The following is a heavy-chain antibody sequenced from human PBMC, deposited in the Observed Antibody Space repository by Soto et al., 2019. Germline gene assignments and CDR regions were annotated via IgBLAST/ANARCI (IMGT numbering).Heavy chain of an antibody. CDR2: IYYSGNT. V-gene: IGHV4-59*01. J-gene: IGHJ6*02. CDR1: GGSISPYY. CDR3: ARDWHYYDSSGYPRVYGMDV. D-gene: IGHD3-22*01. Sequence: QVQLQESGPGLVKPSETLSLTCTVSGGSISPYYWSWIRQPPGKGLEWIGYIYYSGNTEYNTSIKSRVTISVDTSMNQFSLKLSSVTAADTAVYYCARDWHYYDSSGYPRVYGMDVWGQGTTVTVSS.